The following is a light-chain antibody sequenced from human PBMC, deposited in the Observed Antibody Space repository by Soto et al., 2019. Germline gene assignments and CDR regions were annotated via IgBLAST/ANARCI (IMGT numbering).Light chain of an antibody. V-gene: IGKV3-11*01. J-gene: IGKJ4*01. CDR2: DAS. CDR3: QQRTNWPLT. Sequence: EIVLTQSPGTLSLSPGERATLSCRASQSVSSNYLAWYQQKPGQAPGLLIYDASNRATGIPARFSGSGSGTDFALTISSLEPEDFAVSYCQQRTNWPLTFGGGTKVDIK. CDR1: QSVSSNY.